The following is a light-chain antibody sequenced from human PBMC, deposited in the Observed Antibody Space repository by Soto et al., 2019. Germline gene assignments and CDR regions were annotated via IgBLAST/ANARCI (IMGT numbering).Light chain of an antibody. CDR3: QQANSFPRT. CDR2: AAS. CDR1: QSISSY. Sequence: DIQMTQSPSSLSASIGDRVTITCRASQSISSYLNWFQQKPGEAPKLLIQAASSLQSGVPSRFSGSGSGTDFILTIRSLQPEDFATYYCQQANSFPRTFGGGTKVDIK. V-gene: IGKV1-39*01. J-gene: IGKJ4*01.